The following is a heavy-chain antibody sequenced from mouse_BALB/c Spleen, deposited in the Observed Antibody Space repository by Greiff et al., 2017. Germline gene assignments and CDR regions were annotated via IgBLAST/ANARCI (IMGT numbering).Heavy chain of an antibody. V-gene: IGHV1S127*01. D-gene: IGHD2-10*02. CDR1: GYTFTSYW. CDR3: TRSGYGNYWDY. Sequence: VQLQQPGAELVKPGASVKMSCKASGYTFTSYWMHWVKQRPGQGLEWIGVIDPSDSYTSYNQKFKGKATLTVDTSSSTAYMQLSSLTSEDSAVYYCTRSGYGNYWDYWGQGTTLTVSS. CDR2: IDPSDSYT. J-gene: IGHJ2*01.